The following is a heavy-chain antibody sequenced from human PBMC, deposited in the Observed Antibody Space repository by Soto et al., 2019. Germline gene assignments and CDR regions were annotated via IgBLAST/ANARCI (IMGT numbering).Heavy chain of an antibody. Sequence: EVHLVESGGGLGQPGGSLRLSGAASGFTFSSYWMSWVRQAPGKGLEWVANIKQDGSEKYYVDSVKGLFTTSRGNPKNSLYLQLNSLRAEDTAVYYCARDLISATGFDYWGQGTLVTVSS. CDR3: ARDLISATGFDY. CDR1: GFTFSSYW. CDR2: IKQDGSEK. D-gene: IGHD2-15*01. V-gene: IGHV3-7*05. J-gene: IGHJ4*02.